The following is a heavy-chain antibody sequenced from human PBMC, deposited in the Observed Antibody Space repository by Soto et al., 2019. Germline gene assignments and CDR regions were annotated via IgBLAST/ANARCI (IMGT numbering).Heavy chain of an antibody. J-gene: IGHJ6*02. D-gene: IGHD1-26*01. CDR2: INHHNVGGT. CDR1: GSTFSASY. Sequence: ASVKVSSKASGSTFSASYIHWVRQAPGQGLEWMGWINHHNVGGTKYAQKFQGRVTMTRDTSTTTAYIELSSLRSEDPAVYYCARGSLGGGSYFGLDFWGQGTTVTVSS. CDR3: ARGSLGGGSYFGLDF. V-gene: IGHV1-2*02.